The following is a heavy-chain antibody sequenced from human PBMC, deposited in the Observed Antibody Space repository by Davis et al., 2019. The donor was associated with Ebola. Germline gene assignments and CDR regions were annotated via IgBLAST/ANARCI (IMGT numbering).Heavy chain of an antibody. Sequence: SETLSLTCAVYGGSFSGYYWSWIRQPPGKGLEWIGEINHSGSTYYNPSLKSRVTISVDTSKNQFSLKLSSVTAADTAVYYCARHVTGYSGYGNFDYWGQGTLVTVSS. CDR3: ARHVTGYSGYGNFDY. J-gene: IGHJ4*02. CDR1: GGSFSGYY. D-gene: IGHD5-12*01. CDR2: INHSGST. V-gene: IGHV4-34*01.